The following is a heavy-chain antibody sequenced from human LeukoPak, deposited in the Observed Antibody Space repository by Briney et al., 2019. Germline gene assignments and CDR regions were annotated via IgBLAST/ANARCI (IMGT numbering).Heavy chain of an antibody. J-gene: IGHJ4*02. Sequence: SETLSLTCAVSGGSISNYYWSWIRQPPGKGLEWIAYIFDSGDTRYNPSLKSRVTISVDTSKNQFSLKLNSVTAADTAVYYCARHPLRGGFDYWGQGTLVTVSS. CDR1: GGSISNYY. CDR3: ARHPLRGGFDY. V-gene: IGHV4-59*08. CDR2: IFDSGDT.